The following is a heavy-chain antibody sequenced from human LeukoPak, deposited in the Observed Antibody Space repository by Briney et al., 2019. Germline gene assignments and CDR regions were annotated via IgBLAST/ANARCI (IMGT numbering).Heavy chain of an antibody. CDR2: ISSTSNYI. V-gene: IGHV3-21*01. CDR1: GFTFSTYH. J-gene: IGHJ3*02. CDR3: AAVSYLAFDI. D-gene: IGHD2-21*01. Sequence: GGSLRLSCAASGFTFSTYHMNWVRQAPGKGLEWVSSISSTSNYIYYADSVKGRFTISRDNAKNSAYLEVKSLRVEDTAVYYCAAVSYLAFDIWGQGTAVTVSS.